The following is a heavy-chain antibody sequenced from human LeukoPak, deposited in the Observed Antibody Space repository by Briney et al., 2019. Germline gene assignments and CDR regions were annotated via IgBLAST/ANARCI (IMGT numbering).Heavy chain of an antibody. Sequence: SETLSLTCTVSGGSFSSYYWSWIRQRPGKGLEWIGYIYYSGSTNYNPSLKSRVTISVDTSKNQFSLKLSSVTAADTAVYYCARGRRYCSSTSCYEPAFDIWGQGTMVTVSS. D-gene: IGHD2-2*01. CDR2: IYYSGST. V-gene: IGHV4-59*01. J-gene: IGHJ3*02. CDR1: GGSFSSYY. CDR3: ARGRRYCSSTSCYEPAFDI.